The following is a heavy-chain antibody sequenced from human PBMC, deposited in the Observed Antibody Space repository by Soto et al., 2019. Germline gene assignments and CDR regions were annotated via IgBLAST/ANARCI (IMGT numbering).Heavy chain of an antibody. CDR3: ARGPDTPYSSSWGNWFDP. CDR2: TYYRSKWYN. V-gene: IGHV6-1*01. CDR1: GDSVSSNSAA. D-gene: IGHD6-13*01. J-gene: IGHJ5*02. Sequence: SQTLSLTCAISGDSVSSNSAAWNWIRQSPSRGLEWLGRTYYRSKWYNDYAVSVKSRITINPDTSKNQFSLQLNSVTPEDTAVYYCARGPDTPYSSSWGNWFDPWGQGTLVTVSS.